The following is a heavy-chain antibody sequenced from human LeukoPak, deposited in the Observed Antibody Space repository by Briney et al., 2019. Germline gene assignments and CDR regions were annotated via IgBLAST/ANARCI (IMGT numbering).Heavy chain of an antibody. CDR1: GFTFSSYA. Sequence: GGSLRLSCAASGFTFSSYAMSWVRQAPGEGLEWVSAISGSGGSTYYADSVKGRFTISRDNSKNTLYLQMNSLRAEDTAVYYCAKDLLPSSYYYDSSGYDYWGQGTLVTVSS. CDR3: AKDLLPSSYYYDSSGYDY. D-gene: IGHD3-22*01. V-gene: IGHV3-23*01. CDR2: ISGSGGST. J-gene: IGHJ4*02.